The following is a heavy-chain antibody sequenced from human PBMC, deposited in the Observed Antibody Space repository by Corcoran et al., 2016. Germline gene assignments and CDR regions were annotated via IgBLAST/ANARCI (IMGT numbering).Heavy chain of an antibody. D-gene: IGHD2-15*01. CDR3: ARDGTYCSGGSFYEKYYYYGMDV. J-gene: IGHJ6*02. V-gene: IGHV1-69*01. CDR2: IIPIFGTA. Sequence: QVQLVQSGDEVKKPGSSVKVSCKASGGTFSSYAISWVRQAPGQGLEWMGGIIPIFGTANYAQKFQGRVTITADESTSTAYMELSSLRSADTAVYYCARDGTYCSGGSFYEKYYYYGMDVWGQGTTVTVSS. CDR1: GGTFSSYA.